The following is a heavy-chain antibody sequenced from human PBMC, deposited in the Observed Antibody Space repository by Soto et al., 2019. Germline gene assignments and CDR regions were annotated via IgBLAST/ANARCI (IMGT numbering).Heavy chain of an antibody. Sequence: PGGSLRLSCAASGFTFSSYAMHWVRQAPGKGLEWVAVISYDGSNKYYADSVKGRFTISRDNSKNTLYLQMNSLRAEDTAVYYCASSEDIVATIFDYWGQGTLVTVSS. V-gene: IGHV3-30-3*01. D-gene: IGHD5-12*01. CDR3: ASSEDIVATIFDY. CDR2: ISYDGSNK. CDR1: GFTFSSYA. J-gene: IGHJ4*02.